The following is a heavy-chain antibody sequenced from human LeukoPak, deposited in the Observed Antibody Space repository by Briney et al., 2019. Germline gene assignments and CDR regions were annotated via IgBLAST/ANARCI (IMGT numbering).Heavy chain of an antibody. J-gene: IGHJ4*02. V-gene: IGHV3-21*01. CDR2: ISTSSSYI. CDR1: GFTFSSYS. D-gene: IGHD6-13*01. CDR3: ARDHDSSSCPYFDY. Sequence: GGSLRLSCAASGFTFSSYSMNWVRQAPGKGLEWVSSISTSSSYIYYADSVKGRSTISRHNAKNSLYLQMNSLRAEDTAVYYCARDHDSSSCPYFDYWGQGTLVTVSS.